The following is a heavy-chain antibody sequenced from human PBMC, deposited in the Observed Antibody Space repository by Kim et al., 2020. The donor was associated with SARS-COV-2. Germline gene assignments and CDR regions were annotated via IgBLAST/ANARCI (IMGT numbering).Heavy chain of an antibody. V-gene: IGHV4-59*01. D-gene: IGHD3-16*02. J-gene: IGHJ4*02. CDR1: GGSISSYY. CDR3: ARKFGGVLVN. Sequence: SETLSLTCTVSGGSISSYYWSWIRQPPGKGLEWIGYIYYSGSTNYNPSLKSRVTISVDTSKNQFSLKLSSVTAADTAVYYCARKFGGVLVNWGQGTLVTVSS. CDR2: IYYSGST.